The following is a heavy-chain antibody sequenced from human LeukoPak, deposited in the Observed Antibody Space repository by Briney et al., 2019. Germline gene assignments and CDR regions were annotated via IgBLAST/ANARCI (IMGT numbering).Heavy chain of an antibody. CDR1: GGSFSGYY. CDR3: ARGLDPNGSGSYYADY. V-gene: IGHV4-34*01. Sequence: SETLSLTCAVYGGSFSGYYWSWIRQPPGKGLEWIGEINHSGSTNYNPSLKSRVTISVDTPKNQFSLKLSSVTAADTAVYYCARGLDPNGSGSYYADYWGQGTLVTVSS. D-gene: IGHD3-10*01. CDR2: INHSGST. J-gene: IGHJ4*02.